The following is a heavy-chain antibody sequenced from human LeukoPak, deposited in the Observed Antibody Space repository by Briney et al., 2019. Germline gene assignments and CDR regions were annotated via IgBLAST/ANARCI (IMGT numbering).Heavy chain of an antibody. CDR3: ASPYDSSGYYGGY. D-gene: IGHD3-22*01. J-gene: IGHJ4*02. Sequence: GGSLRLSCAASGFTVSSNYMSWVRQAPGKGLEWVSVIYSGGSTYYADSVKGRFTISRDNSKNTLYLQMNSLRAEDTAVYYCASPYDSSGYYGGYWGQGTLVTVSS. CDR2: IYSGGST. CDR1: GFTVSSNY. V-gene: IGHV3-66*01.